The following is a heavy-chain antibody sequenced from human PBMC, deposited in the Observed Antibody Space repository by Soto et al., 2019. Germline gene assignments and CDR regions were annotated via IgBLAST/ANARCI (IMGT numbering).Heavy chain of an antibody. CDR3: ARDLAKGGGSAGFDY. CDR2: INPKSGGT. CDR1: GYTFTVYY. J-gene: IGHJ4*02. Sequence: ASVKVSCKASGYTFTVYYMHWVRQAPGQGLEWMGWINPKSGGTMYPQKFQGRVTMTWDTSISTAYMAPTRLRSDDTAVYYCARDLAKGGGSAGFDYWGQGTLVTVSS. V-gene: IGHV1-2*02. D-gene: IGHD1-26*01.